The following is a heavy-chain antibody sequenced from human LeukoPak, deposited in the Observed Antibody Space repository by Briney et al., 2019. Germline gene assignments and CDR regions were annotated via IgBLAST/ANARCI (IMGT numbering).Heavy chain of an antibody. CDR2: MNPNSGNT. J-gene: IGHJ4*02. CDR1: GYTFTGYY. Sequence: ASVKVSCKASGYTFTGYYMHWVRQATGQGLEWMGWMNPNSGNTGYAQKFQGRVTMTRNTSISTAYMELSSLRSEDTAVYYCARQDYYGSGSYYQYDYWGQGTLVTVSS. D-gene: IGHD3-10*01. V-gene: IGHV1-8*02. CDR3: ARQDYYGSGSYYQYDY.